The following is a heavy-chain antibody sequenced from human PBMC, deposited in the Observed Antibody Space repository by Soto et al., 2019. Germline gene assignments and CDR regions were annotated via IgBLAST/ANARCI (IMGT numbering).Heavy chain of an antibody. D-gene: IGHD1-1*01. CDR1: GFTFSSYG. J-gene: IGHJ4*02. CDR2: IWYDGSNK. V-gene: IGHV3-33*01. Sequence: GGFLRLSCAASGFTFSSYGMHWVRQAPGKGLEWVAVIWYDGSNKYYADSVKGRFTISRDNSKNTLYLQMNSLRAEDTAVYYCARDSGPVSGTLDYWGQGTLVTVSS. CDR3: ARDSGPVSGTLDY.